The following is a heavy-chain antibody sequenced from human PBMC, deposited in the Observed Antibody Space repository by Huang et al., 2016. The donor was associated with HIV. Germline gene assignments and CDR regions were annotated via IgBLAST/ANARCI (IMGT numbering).Heavy chain of an antibody. CDR1: GGSFSNHV. CDR2: ISPIFGTT. CDR3: ARESNIVVVPHTIKFFDY. J-gene: IGHJ4*02. V-gene: IGHV1-69*01. Sequence: QVQLVQSGAEVKTPGSSVKVSCKASGGSFSNHVFSWVRQGPGQGLEWVGGISPIFGTTNYAQKFQGRVTITADESTGTAYLELSSLRSEDTAVYFCARESNIVVVPHTIKFFDYWGQGTLVTVSS. D-gene: IGHD2-2*01.